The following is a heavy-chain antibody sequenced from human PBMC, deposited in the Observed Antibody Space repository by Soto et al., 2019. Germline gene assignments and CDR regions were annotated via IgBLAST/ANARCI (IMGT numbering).Heavy chain of an antibody. J-gene: IGHJ5*02. Sequence: SGGSLRLSCAASGFTFSSYAMHWVRQAPGKGLEWVAVISYDGSNKYYADSVKGRFTISRDNAKNSLYLQMNSLRAEDTAVYYCARAVGQQLVHPLNWFDPWGQGTLVTVSS. V-gene: IGHV3-30-3*01. CDR3: ARAVGQQLVHPLNWFDP. CDR2: ISYDGSNK. CDR1: GFTFSSYA. D-gene: IGHD6-13*01.